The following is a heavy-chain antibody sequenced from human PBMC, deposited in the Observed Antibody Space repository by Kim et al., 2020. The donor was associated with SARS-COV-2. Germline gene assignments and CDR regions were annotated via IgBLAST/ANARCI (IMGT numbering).Heavy chain of an antibody. V-gene: IGHV3-21*01. CDR3: ARDRTALAGTAYFDS. Sequence: DSGRGRFTISRDDAKNSLYLQMNSLRAEDTAVYYCARDRTALAGTAYFDSWGQGTLVTVSS. J-gene: IGHJ4*02. D-gene: IGHD6-19*01.